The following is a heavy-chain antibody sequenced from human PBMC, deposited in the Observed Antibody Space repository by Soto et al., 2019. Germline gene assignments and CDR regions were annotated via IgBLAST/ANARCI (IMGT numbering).Heavy chain of an antibody. J-gene: IGHJ4*02. CDR3: VRASVASGPDYLDT. CDR1: AGTITRGRSS. V-gene: IGHV4-30-2*06. D-gene: IGHD2-15*01. Sequence: SETLSLTCSLSAGTITRGRSSWNWIRQSPGKELEWIAYIYHSGSTYYNRSLESRVTISVDRSENQFSLKLTSVTAADTAVYYCVRASVASGPDYLDTGRPETLVTVFS. CDR2: IYHSGST.